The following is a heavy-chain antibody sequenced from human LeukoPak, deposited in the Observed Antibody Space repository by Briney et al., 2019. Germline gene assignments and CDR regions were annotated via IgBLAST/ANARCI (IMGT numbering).Heavy chain of an antibody. CDR3: ARDAIYWIGPEPAATFGYYYYYMDV. Sequence: SETLSLTCTVSGGSISSGGYYWSWIRQPPGKGLEWIGYIYHSGSTYYNPSLKSRVTISVDRSKNQFSLKLSSVTAADTAVYYCARDAIYWIGPEPAATFGYYYYYMDVWGKGTTVTVSS. J-gene: IGHJ6*03. CDR2: IYHSGST. CDR1: GGSISSGGYY. D-gene: IGHD2-2*01. V-gene: IGHV4-30-2*01.